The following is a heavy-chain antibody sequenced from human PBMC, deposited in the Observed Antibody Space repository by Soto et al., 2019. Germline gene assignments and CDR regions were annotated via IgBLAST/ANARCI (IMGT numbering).Heavy chain of an antibody. Sequence: QVQLVQSGAEVKKPGSSVKVSCKASGGTFSSYAISWVRQAPGQGLEWMGGIIPIFGTANYAQKFRGRVTITADESTSTAYMELSSLRSEDTAVYYCARPETRTYSSSSHFDYWGQGTLVTVSS. CDR1: GGTFSSYA. V-gene: IGHV1-69*12. J-gene: IGHJ4*02. CDR3: ARPETRTYSSSSHFDY. CDR2: IIPIFGTA. D-gene: IGHD6-6*01.